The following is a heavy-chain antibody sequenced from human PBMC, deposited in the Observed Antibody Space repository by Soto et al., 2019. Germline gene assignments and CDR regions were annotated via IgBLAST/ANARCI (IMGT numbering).Heavy chain of an antibody. V-gene: IGHV3-33*01. Sequence: GGSLRLSCAASGFTFSSYGMHWVRQAPGKGLEWVAVIWYDGSNKYYADSVKGRFTISRDNSKNTLYLQMNSLRAEDTAVYYCARDYSNYVPLDYWGQGTLVTAPQ. CDR3: ARDYSNYVPLDY. J-gene: IGHJ4*02. CDR2: IWYDGSNK. D-gene: IGHD4-4*01. CDR1: GFTFSSYG.